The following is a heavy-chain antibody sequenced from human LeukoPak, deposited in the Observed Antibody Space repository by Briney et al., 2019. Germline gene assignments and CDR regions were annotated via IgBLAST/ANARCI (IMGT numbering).Heavy chain of an antibody. CDR1: GGSIDTHF. D-gene: IGHD6-19*01. V-gene: IGHV4-59*11. Sequence: SDTLSLTCTLSGGSIDTHFWSWIRQPPGKGLEWIGYISYRGSTNFNPSLKSRVTISIDTSKNQFSLKLTSVTAADTAVYYCAGDSSGWLYVDYWGQGTLVTVSS. CDR3: AGDSSGWLYVDY. J-gene: IGHJ4*02. CDR2: ISYRGST.